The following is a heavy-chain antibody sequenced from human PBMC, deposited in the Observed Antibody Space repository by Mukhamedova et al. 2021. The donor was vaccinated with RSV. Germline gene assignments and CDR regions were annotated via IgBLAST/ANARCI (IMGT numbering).Heavy chain of an antibody. J-gene: IGHJ2*01. D-gene: IGHD3-3*01. V-gene: IGHV4-59*01. CDR2: IYYSGST. Sequence: PPGKGLEWIGYIYYSGSTNYNPSLKSRVTISVDTSKNQFSLKLSSLTAADTAVYYCARDRSYYDFWSGYYYWYFDLWGRGTLVTV. CDR3: ARDRSYYDFWSGYYYWYFDL.